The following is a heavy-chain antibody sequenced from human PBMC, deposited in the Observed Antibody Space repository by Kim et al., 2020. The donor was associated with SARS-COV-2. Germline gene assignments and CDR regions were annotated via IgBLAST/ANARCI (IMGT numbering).Heavy chain of an antibody. CDR3: AKEGAATYCYSYGMDV. D-gene: IGHD3-16*01. Sequence: FVKGRFTISRGNAKNSLYLQMNSLTAEATAVYYCAKEGAATYCYSYGMDVWGQGTTVTVSS. J-gene: IGHJ6*02. V-gene: IGHV3-11*04.